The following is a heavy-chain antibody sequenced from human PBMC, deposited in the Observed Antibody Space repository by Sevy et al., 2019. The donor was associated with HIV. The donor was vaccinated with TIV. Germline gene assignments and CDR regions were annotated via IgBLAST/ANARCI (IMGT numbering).Heavy chain of an antibody. CDR2: IYYSGST. J-gene: IGHJ4*02. Sequence: SETLSLTCTVSGGSISSYYWSWIRQPPGKGLEWIGYIYYSGSTNYNPSLKSRVTISVDTSKNQFSLKLNSVTAADTAVYYCARGGGTASFDYWGQGTLVTVSS. CDR3: ARGGGTASFDY. CDR1: GGSISSYY. V-gene: IGHV4-59*01. D-gene: IGHD5-18*01.